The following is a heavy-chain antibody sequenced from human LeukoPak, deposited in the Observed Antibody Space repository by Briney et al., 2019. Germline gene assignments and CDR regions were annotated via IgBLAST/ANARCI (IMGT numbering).Heavy chain of an antibody. J-gene: IGHJ4*02. D-gene: IGHD5-12*01. Sequence: SETLSLTCTVSGGSISSGSYYWSWIRQPAGKGLEWIGYIYHSGSTKYNPSLKSRVTISVDTSKNQFSLKLSSVTAADTAVYYCARDGYSGNDGLWGQGTLVTVSS. CDR2: IYHSGST. CDR3: ARDGYSGNDGL. CDR1: GGSISSGSYY. V-gene: IGHV4-61*10.